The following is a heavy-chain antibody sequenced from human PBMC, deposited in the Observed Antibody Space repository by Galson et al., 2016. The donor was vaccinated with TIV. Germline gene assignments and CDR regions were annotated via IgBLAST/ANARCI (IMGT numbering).Heavy chain of an antibody. D-gene: IGHD2/OR15-2a*01. CDR1: GYRFTSFS. Sequence: QSGAEVKKPGESLRISCKGSGYRFTSFSITWVRLMPGKGLEWLGRIAPSDSYPNYNQSFQGHVTFAVDQSVSTAYLQWSSLKASDTAMYFCAREREYYVDFGGQGTLVTVSS. V-gene: IGHV5-10-1*01. CDR2: IAPSDSYP. CDR3: AREREYYVDF. J-gene: IGHJ4*02.